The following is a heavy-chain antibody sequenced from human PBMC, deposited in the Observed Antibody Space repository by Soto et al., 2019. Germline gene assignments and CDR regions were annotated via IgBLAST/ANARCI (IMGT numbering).Heavy chain of an antibody. CDR3: ARAPTTATTSYYFDY. V-gene: IGHV3-30-3*01. CDR2: ISYDGSNK. CDR1: GFTFSSYA. J-gene: IGHJ4*02. Sequence: GGSLRLSCAASGFTFSSYAMHWVRQAPGKGLEWVAVISYDGSNKYYADSVKGRFTISRDNSKNTLYLQLNSLRPEDTAVYFCARAPTTATTSYYFDYWGQGTLVTVSS. D-gene: IGHD4-17*01.